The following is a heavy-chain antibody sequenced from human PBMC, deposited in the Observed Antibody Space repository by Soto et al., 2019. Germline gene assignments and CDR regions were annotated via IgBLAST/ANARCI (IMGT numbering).Heavy chain of an antibody. V-gene: IGHV4-59*01. Sequence: SATLSLTCTVSGGSIDSYDWSWVRKTPGKGLEWIACVYSTGTTHHNPSLGSRVTISMDRPENPISLKLTSVTAAGTAFYYCAGHTALTGFLDFWGQGTLVTVPS. D-gene: IGHD2-21*01. CDR1: GGSIDSYD. J-gene: IGHJ4*02. CDR2: VYSTGTT. CDR3: AGHTALTGFLDF.